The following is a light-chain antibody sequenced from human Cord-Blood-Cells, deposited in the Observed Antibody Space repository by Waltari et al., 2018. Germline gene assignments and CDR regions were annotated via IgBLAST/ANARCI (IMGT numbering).Light chain of an antibody. CDR3: CSYAGSYTYV. CDR1: SRDVGGYNS. CDR2: DVS. V-gene: IGLV2-11*01. J-gene: IGLJ1*01. Sequence: QSALTQPRSVSGPPGQSVTIPCTGTSRDVGGYNSVSWYQQHPGKAPKLMIYDVSKRPSGVPDRFSGSKSGNTASLTISGLQAEDEADYYCCSYAGSYTYVFGTGTKVTVL.